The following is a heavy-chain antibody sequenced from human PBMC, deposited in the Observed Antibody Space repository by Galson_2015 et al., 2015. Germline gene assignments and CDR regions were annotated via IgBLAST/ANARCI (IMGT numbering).Heavy chain of an antibody. V-gene: IGHV1-24*01. CDR3: ATRTEGLRFLEWLFNDAFDI. D-gene: IGHD3-3*01. CDR1: GYTLTELS. Sequence: SVKVSCKVSGYTLTELSMHWVRQAPGKGLVWMGGFDPEDGETIYAQKFQGRVTMTEDTSTDTAYVELSSLRSEDTAVYYCATRTEGLRFLEWLFNDAFDIWGQGTMVTVSS. CDR2: FDPEDGET. J-gene: IGHJ3*02.